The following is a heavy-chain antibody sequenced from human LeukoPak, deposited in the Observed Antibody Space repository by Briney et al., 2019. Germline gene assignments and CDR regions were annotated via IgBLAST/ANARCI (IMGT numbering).Heavy chain of an antibody. CDR2: IYNRGDR. CDR1: GFTVSSTH. CDR3: ARSLRVRGVPDYMDV. Sequence: SGGSLRLSCVASGFTVSSTHMSWYRQAPGKGLEWVSVIYNRGDRNYADSVKGRFTISRDNSKNTLYLQMDSLRAEDTAGYYCARSLRVRGVPDYMDVWGKGTTVTISS. V-gene: IGHV3-53*01. D-gene: IGHD3-10*01. J-gene: IGHJ6*03.